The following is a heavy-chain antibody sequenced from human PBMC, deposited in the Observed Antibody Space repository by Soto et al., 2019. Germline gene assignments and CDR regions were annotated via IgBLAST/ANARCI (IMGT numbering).Heavy chain of an antibody. CDR2: MNPNSGNT. V-gene: IGHV1-8*01. CDR1: GYTFTSYD. CDR3: ASGPGDFVVVVAATEYDYMDV. D-gene: IGHD2-15*01. J-gene: IGHJ6*03. Sequence: ASVKVSCKASGYTFTSYDINWVRQATGQGLEWMGWMNPNSGNTGYAQKFQGRVTMTRNTSISTAYMELSSLRSEDTAVYYCASGPGDFVVVVAATEYDYMDVWGKGTTVTVSS.